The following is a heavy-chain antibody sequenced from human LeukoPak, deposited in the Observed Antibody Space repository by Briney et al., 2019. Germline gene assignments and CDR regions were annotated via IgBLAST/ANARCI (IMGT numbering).Heavy chain of an antibody. CDR2: IYYSGST. D-gene: IGHD1-26*01. Sequence: SETLSLTCTVSGGSISSYYWSWIRQPPGKGLEWVGYIYYSGSTNYNPSLKSRVTISVDTSKNQFSLKLSSVTAADTAVYYCARGLSYSHFDYWGQGTLVTVSS. V-gene: IGHV4-59*12. J-gene: IGHJ4*02. CDR1: GGSISSYY. CDR3: ARGLSYSHFDY.